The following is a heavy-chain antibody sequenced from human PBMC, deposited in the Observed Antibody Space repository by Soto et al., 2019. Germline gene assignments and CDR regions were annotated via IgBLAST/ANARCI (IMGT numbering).Heavy chain of an antibody. CDR3: ARLPLGAFDI. J-gene: IGHJ3*02. Sequence: SETLSLTCTVSGGSISSSSYYWGWIRQPPGKGLEWIGSIYYSGSTYYNPSLKSRVTISVDTSKNQFSLKLSSVTAADTAVYYCARLPLGAFDIWGQGTMVTVSS. CDR2: IYYSGST. V-gene: IGHV4-39*01. CDR1: GGSISSSSYY.